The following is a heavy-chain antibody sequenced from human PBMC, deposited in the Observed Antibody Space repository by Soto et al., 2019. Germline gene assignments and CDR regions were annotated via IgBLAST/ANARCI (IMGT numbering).Heavy chain of an antibody. D-gene: IGHD1-26*01. CDR2: INPGSGVT. V-gene: IGHV1-2*02. CDR1: GYSFTKYH. CDR3: GRGRSGQIVVFY. Sequence: AASVKVSCKASGYSFTKYHMHWVRQAPGQGLEWMGWINPGSGVTNQAQKFQGRVTMTRDMSITTVYMELNNLSPDDTAVYYCGRGRSGQIVVFYWGQGTPVTVSS. J-gene: IGHJ4*02.